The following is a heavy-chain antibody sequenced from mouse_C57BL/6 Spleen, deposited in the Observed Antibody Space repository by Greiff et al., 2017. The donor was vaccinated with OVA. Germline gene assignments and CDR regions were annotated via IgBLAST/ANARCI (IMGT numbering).Heavy chain of an antibody. Sequence: EVKLMESGPELVKPGASVKISCKASGYSFTDYNLNWVQQSNGKSLEWIGVINTNYGNTSYNQKFKGKATLTVDQSSSTAYMQLNILTSEDSAVYYCARSKGSTMVTYYFDYWGQGTTLTVSS. J-gene: IGHJ2*01. CDR2: INTNYGNT. D-gene: IGHD2-2*01. CDR3: ARSKGSTMVTYYFDY. CDR1: GYSFTDYN. V-gene: IGHV1-39*01.